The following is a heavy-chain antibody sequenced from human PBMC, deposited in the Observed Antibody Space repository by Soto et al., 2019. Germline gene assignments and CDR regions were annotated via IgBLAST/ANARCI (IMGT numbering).Heavy chain of an antibody. V-gene: IGHV2-5*02. CDR3: AHSRYSSSWDYYYYCSGMDV. Sequence: QITLKESGPTLVKPTQTLTLTCTFSGFSLSTSGVGVGWIRQPPGKALEWLALIYWDDDKRYSPSLKSRLTITTDPSXXQXVXKMTNMDPVDTATYYCAHSRYSSSWDYYYYCSGMDVWGQGTTVTVSS. D-gene: IGHD6-13*01. CDR1: GFSLSTSGVG. J-gene: IGHJ6*02. CDR2: IYWDDDK.